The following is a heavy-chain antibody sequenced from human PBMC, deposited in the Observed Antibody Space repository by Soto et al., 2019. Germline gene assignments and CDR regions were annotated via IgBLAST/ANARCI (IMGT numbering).Heavy chain of an antibody. CDR3: TRLARYGYGPPFEY. CDR1: GFNFGDYA. V-gene: IGHV3-49*05. J-gene: IGHJ4*01. Sequence: EVQLVEWGGDLVKPGRSLRLSCTGSGFNFGDYALTWLRQAPGKGLEWVGFIRSKRYGGTPEYAASVKGRSTISRDDFRRTAYLHINKQKVEDTAVYYCTRLARYGYGPPFEYVGHGTLVTVTS. CDR2: IRSKRYGGTP. D-gene: IGHD5-12*01.